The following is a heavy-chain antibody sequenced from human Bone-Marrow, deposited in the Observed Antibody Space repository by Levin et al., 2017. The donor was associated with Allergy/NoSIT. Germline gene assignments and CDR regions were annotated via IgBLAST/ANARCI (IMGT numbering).Heavy chain of an antibody. Sequence: SETLSLTCAVYGGSFSGYYWSWIRQPPGKGLEWIGEINHSGSTNYNPSLKSRVTISVDTSKNQFSLKLSSVTAADTAVYYCARGKPHYDFWSGDYRGRIFDYWGQGTLVTVSS. CDR1: GGSFSGYY. V-gene: IGHV4-34*01. J-gene: IGHJ4*02. CDR3: ARGKPHYDFWSGDYRGRIFDY. CDR2: INHSGST. D-gene: IGHD3-3*01.